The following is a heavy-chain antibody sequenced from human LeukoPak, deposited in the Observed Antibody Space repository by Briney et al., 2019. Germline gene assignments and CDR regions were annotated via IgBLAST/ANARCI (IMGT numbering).Heavy chain of an antibody. CDR3: ARGNAYPFDY. V-gene: IGHV6-1*01. D-gene: IGHD1-1*01. CDR1: GDSLSSNSAT. J-gene: IGHJ4*02. CDR2: TYYRSKWYN. Sequence: LQTLSLTCAISGDSLSSNSATWDSVRQSRSKGLECLVRTYYRSKWYNDYAVSVKGRVTINPDAYKKRFSLQLNSVTPEDTAMYYCARGNAYPFDYWGEGTLV.